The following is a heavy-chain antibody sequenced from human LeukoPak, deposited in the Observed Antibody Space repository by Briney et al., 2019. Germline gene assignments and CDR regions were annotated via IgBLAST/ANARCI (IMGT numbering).Heavy chain of an antibody. CDR3: ARGRDYCSDY. J-gene: IGHJ4*02. CDR2: TSYDGSHI. Sequence: GSLRLSCAASGFTFSSYAMHWVRQAPGKGLEWVAVTSYDGSHIYYPDSVKGRFTISRDNPKNTLYLQMNSLGPEDTALYYCARGRDYCSDYWGQGTLVTVSS. CDR1: GFTFSSYA. D-gene: IGHD2-15*01. V-gene: IGHV3-30*04.